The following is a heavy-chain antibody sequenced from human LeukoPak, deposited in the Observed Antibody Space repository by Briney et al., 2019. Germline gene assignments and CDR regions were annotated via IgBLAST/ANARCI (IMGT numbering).Heavy chain of an antibody. CDR1: GFTFSSYA. J-gene: IGHJ4*02. V-gene: IGHV3-23*01. Sequence: PGGSLRLSCAASGFTFSSYAMGWVRQAPGKGLEWVSAISGSGGSTYYADSVKGRFTISRDQSKNTLYLQMNSLRAEDTAVYYCAKEYSSGWYIIDYWGQGTLVTVSS. CDR2: ISGSGGST. CDR3: AKEYSSGWYIIDY. D-gene: IGHD6-19*01.